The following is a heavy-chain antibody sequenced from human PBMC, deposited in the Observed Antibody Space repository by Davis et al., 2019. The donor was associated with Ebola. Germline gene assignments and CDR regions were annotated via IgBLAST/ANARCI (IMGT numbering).Heavy chain of an antibody. Sequence: PGGSLRLSCAASGFTVSSNYMSWVRQAPGKGLEWVSVIYSGGSTYYADSVKGRFTISRDNSKNTLYLQMNSLRAEDTAVYYCARGFGDYGSGSYSPPYGMDVWGQGTTVTVSS. V-gene: IGHV3-66*01. CDR2: IYSGGST. J-gene: IGHJ6*02. CDR1: GFTVSSNY. D-gene: IGHD3-10*01. CDR3: ARGFGDYGSGSYSPPYGMDV.